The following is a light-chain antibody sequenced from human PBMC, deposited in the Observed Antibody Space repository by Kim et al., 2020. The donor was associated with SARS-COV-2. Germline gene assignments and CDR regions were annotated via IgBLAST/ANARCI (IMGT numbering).Light chain of an antibody. V-gene: IGKV3-15*01. Sequence: FPGEGANLSCRASQTVSDKLAWYQQRPGKAPRLLIYGASTRAAGVPARFSGSGSGTEFTLTISSLQSADFAIYFCQQYSDWPPWTFGQGTKVDIK. CDR3: QQYSDWPPWT. CDR1: QTVSDK. J-gene: IGKJ1*01. CDR2: GAS.